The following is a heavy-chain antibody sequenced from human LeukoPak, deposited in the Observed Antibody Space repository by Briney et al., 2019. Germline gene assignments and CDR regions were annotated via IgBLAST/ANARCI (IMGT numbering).Heavy chain of an antibody. CDR2: INHSGST. J-gene: IGHJ6*02. Sequence: SETLSLICAVYGGSFSGYYWSWIRQPPGKGLEWIGEINHSGSTNYNPSLKSRVTISVDTSKNQFSLKLSSVTAADTAVYYCARGRGGSGSYYRFAYYGMDVWGQGTTVTVSS. CDR1: GGSFSGYY. CDR3: ARGRGGSGSYYRFAYYGMDV. V-gene: IGHV4-34*01. D-gene: IGHD3-10*01.